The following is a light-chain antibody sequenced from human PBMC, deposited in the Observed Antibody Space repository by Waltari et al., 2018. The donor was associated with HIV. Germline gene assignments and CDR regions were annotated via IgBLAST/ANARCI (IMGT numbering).Light chain of an antibody. Sequence: QSALTQPPYASGSPGQSVTLSCTGINSDIGTYDYVSWYQQHPGKAPKLVISEVTKRPAGVSDRFSCSNSGNTAFLTVSGLQAEDEADYYCSSFANRDGFYVLFGGGTRLTVL. CDR1: NSDIGTYDY. CDR3: SSFANRDGFYVL. CDR2: EVT. J-gene: IGLJ2*01. V-gene: IGLV2-8*01.